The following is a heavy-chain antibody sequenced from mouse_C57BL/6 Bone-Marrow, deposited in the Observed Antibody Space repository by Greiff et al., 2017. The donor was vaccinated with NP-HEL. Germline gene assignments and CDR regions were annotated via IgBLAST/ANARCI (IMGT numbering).Heavy chain of an antibody. CDR3: ARDDYESGGVDAMDY. V-gene: IGHV1-26*01. D-gene: IGHD2-4*01. Sequence: EVQLQQSGPELVKPGASVKISCKASGYTFTDYYMNWVKQSHGKSLEWIGDINPNNGGTSYNQKFKGKATLTVDKSSSTAYMELRSLTSEDSAVYYCARDDYESGGVDAMDYWGRVTSVTVSS. CDR1: GYTFTDYY. J-gene: IGHJ4*01. CDR2: INPNNGGT.